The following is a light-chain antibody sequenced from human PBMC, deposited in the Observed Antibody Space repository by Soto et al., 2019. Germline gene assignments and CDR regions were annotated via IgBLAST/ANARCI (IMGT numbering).Light chain of an antibody. J-gene: IGKJ5*01. V-gene: IGKV3D-15*01. CDR3: QQYGTSEII. CDR2: DTS. CDR1: QSISSN. Sequence: EIVMTQSPATLSVSPGERATLSCRASQSISSNLAWYQQKPGQAPRLLIYDTSNRATGIPVRFSGSGSGTDFTLTISSLEPEDFAVFFCQQYGTSEIIFGQGTRLEIK.